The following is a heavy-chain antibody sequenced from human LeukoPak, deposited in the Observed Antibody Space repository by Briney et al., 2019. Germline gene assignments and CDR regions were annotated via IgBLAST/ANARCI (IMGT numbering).Heavy chain of an antibody. CDR3: ARGGVLWFGELLNYYFDY. CDR2: IYENGGTT. V-gene: IGHV3-23*01. D-gene: IGHD3-10*01. Sequence: GGSLRLSCVGSGFTFRSHAMSWVRQAPEKGLEFVSGIYENGGTTYYADSVKGRFTISRDNSKNTLYLQMNSLRAEDTAVYYCARGGVLWFGELLNYYFDYWGQGTLVTVSS. CDR1: GFTFRSHA. J-gene: IGHJ4*02.